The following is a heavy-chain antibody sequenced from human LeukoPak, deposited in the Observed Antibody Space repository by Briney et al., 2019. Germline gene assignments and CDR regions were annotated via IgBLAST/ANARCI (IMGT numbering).Heavy chain of an antibody. CDR1: GFTFRNYA. CDR2: ISSSGSTM. Sequence: GGSLRLSCAASGFTFRNYAMNWVRQAPGKGLEWVSYISSSGSTMYYADSVKGRFTISRDNAKNSLYLQMNSLRAEDTAVYYCASPGEGYCSGGNCYYFDYWGQGTLVTVSS. CDR3: ASPGEGYCSGGNCYYFDY. J-gene: IGHJ4*02. V-gene: IGHV3-48*03. D-gene: IGHD2-15*01.